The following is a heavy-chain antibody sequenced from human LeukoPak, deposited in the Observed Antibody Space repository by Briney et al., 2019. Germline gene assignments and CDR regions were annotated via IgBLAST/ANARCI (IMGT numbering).Heavy chain of an antibody. CDR3: AKGPDSSGYGYYYGMVV. Sequence: SETLSLTCTVSGGSISSYYWSWIRQFPGKGLEWIGYIYNSGTNYNPSLKNRVAISVVTSENQFSLQLSSVTAADTAVYYCAKGPDSSGYGYYYGMVVWGQGATVTVSS. V-gene: IGHV4-59*01. CDR2: IYNSGT. J-gene: IGHJ6*02. D-gene: IGHD3-22*01. CDR1: GGSISSYY.